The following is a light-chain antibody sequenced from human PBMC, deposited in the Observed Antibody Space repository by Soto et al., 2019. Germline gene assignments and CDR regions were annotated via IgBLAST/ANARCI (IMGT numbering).Light chain of an antibody. CDR2: DVS. Sequence: QSALTQPASVSGFPGQSITISCTGTSSDVGGYNYVSWYQQHPGKAPKLMIYDVSNRPSGVSNRFSGSKSGNTASLTISGLQAEDEADYYCSSYTSSSTLSYVFGTGTKVTVL. V-gene: IGLV2-14*01. CDR3: SSYTSSSTLSYV. CDR1: SSDVGGYNY. J-gene: IGLJ1*01.